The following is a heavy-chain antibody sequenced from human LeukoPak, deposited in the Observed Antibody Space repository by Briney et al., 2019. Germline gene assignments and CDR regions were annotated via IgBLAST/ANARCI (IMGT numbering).Heavy chain of an antibody. V-gene: IGHV4-34*01. D-gene: IGHD1-1*01. CDR2: VNHRGDT. CDR3: ARGPTISETGYFDY. CDR1: GGSFSAYY. J-gene: IGHJ4*03. Sequence: KPSETLSLTCAVYGGSFSAYYWSWIRQSPGKGLEWIAEVNHRGDTNYNPSVKSRVSISVDTSKNQFSLKVTSLTAADTAVCYCARGPTISETGYFDYWGQGTLVTVSS.